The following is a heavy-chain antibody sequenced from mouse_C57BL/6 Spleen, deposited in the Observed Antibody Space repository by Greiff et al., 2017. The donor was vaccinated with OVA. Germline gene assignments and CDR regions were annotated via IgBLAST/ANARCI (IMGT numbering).Heavy chain of an antibody. D-gene: IGHD1-1*01. CDR1: GYTFTDYY. V-gene: IGHV1-76*01. CDR2: IYPGSGNT. Sequence: QVQLQQSWAELVRPLSSVTLSCKASGYTFTDYYINWVKQRPGQGLAWIARIYPGSGNTYYNEKFKGKATLTAEKSSSTAYMQLSSLTSEDSAVYFCARLLYGSSRDFDYWGQGTTLTVSS. J-gene: IGHJ2*01. CDR3: ARLLYGSSRDFDY.